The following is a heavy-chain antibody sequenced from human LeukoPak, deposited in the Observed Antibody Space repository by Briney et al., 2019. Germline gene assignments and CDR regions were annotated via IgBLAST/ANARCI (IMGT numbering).Heavy chain of an antibody. Sequence: GASVKVSCKASGYPFTTYDFNWVRQATGQGLEWMGWMNPNSGNTGYARKFQGRITITRNTSISTAYMELSSLRSEDTAVYYCARGYYYDSSGYHGNAFDIWGQGTMVTVSS. CDR3: ARGYYYDSSGYHGNAFDI. J-gene: IGHJ3*02. CDR1: GYPFTTYD. CDR2: MNPNSGNT. D-gene: IGHD3-22*01. V-gene: IGHV1-8*03.